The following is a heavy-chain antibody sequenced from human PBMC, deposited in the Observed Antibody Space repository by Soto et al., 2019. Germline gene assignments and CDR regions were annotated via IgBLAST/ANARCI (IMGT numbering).Heavy chain of an antibody. Sequence: GASVKVSCKASGYTFTSYAIHWVRQAPGQSLEWMGWINADNGNTKYSQNFQGRVTITRDTSATTAYMELSSLSSEDTAVYYCARDQGYYDSGGFYKPWGQGTQVTVSS. CDR3: ARDQGYYDSGGFYKP. D-gene: IGHD3-10*01. CDR2: INADNGNT. CDR1: GYTFTSYA. J-gene: IGHJ5*02. V-gene: IGHV1-3*01.